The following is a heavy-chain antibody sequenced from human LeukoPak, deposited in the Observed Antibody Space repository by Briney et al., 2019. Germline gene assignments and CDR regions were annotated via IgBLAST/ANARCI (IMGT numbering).Heavy chain of an antibody. Sequence: SETLSLTCAVYGGSFSGYYWTWIRQPPGKGLEWIGEMNHSGSANYNPSLKSRVTISVDTSKNQFSLKLSSVTAADTAVYYCARSTVTDPYYFDYWGQGTLVTVSS. CDR3: ARSTVTDPYYFDY. J-gene: IGHJ4*02. CDR1: GGSFSGYY. D-gene: IGHD4-17*01. V-gene: IGHV4-34*01. CDR2: MNHSGSA.